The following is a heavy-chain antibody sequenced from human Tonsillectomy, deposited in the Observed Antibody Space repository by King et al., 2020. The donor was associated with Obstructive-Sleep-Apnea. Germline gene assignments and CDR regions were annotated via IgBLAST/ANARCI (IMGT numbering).Heavy chain of an antibody. Sequence: QLVQSGGGLVQPGGSLRLSCAASGFTFSTYWMTWVRQAPGKGLEWVANIKKDGSEKYYVDSVKGRFTIPRDNAKNSLYLQMNSLRADDTAVYYCARHRLQFFDYWGQGTLVTVSS. J-gene: IGHJ4*02. CDR1: GFTFSTYW. CDR3: ARHRLQFFDY. V-gene: IGHV3-7*03. CDR2: IKKDGSEK.